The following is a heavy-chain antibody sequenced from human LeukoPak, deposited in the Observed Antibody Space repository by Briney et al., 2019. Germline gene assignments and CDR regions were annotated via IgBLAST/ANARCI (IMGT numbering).Heavy chain of an antibody. CDR2: ISYDGSNK. D-gene: IGHD3-22*01. Sequence: PGGSLRLSCAASGFTFSSYAMHWVRQAPGKGLEWVAVISYDGSNKYYADSVKGRFTISRDNSKNTLYLQMNSLRAEDTAVYYCATGAGYCYDSSGYSPHTDYWGQGTLVTVSS. CDR1: GFTFSSYA. V-gene: IGHV3-30*01. J-gene: IGHJ4*02. CDR3: ATGAGYCYDSSGYSPHTDY.